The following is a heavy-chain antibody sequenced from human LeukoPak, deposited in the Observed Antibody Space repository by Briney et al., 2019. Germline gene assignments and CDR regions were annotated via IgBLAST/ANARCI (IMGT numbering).Heavy chain of an antibody. CDR3: ALWEIVHYASDF. J-gene: IGHJ3*01. Sequence: ASVKVSCKASGYSFTDYYMHWVRQAPGQGLEWMGWINPNSGGTNYAQKFQGRVTMTRGTSISTAYMELNRLRSDDTAVYYCALWEIVHYASDFWGQGTMVTVSS. CDR1: GYSFTDYY. V-gene: IGHV1-2*02. D-gene: IGHD5-12*01. CDR2: INPNSGGT.